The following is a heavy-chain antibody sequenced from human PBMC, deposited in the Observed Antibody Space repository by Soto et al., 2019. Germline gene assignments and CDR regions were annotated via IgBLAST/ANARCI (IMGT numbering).Heavy chain of an antibody. J-gene: IGHJ2*01. CDR1: GGTFSSHT. D-gene: IGHD4-17*01. Sequence: QDQLVQSGAEVKKPGSSVKVSCTASGGTFSSHTFSWVRQAPGQGLEWMGRIIPALGTATYAQKFPGRVTITADESATTVYRELNSLRSEDTAVYYCARHDFVDSWYFDLWGRGTMSTVSS. V-gene: IGHV1-69*08. CDR3: ARHDFVDSWYFDL. CDR2: IIPALGTA.